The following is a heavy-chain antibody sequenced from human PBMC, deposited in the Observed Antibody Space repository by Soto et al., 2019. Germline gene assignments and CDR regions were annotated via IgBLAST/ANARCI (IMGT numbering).Heavy chain of an antibody. Sequence: SETLSLNCTVSGGSISSYYWSWIRQPPGKGLEWIGYIYYSGSTNYNPSLKSRVTISVDTSKNQFSLKLSSVTAADTAVYYCARAGSNYDSSGYYYFDYWGQGTLVTVS. CDR2: IYYSGST. V-gene: IGHV4-59*01. J-gene: IGHJ4*02. CDR1: GGSISSYY. CDR3: ARAGSNYDSSGYYYFDY. D-gene: IGHD3-22*01.